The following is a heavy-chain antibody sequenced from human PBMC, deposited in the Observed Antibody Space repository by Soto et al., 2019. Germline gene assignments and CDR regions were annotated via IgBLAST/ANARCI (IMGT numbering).Heavy chain of an antibody. V-gene: IGHV4-59*08. CDR2: AHHSGTT. CDR1: GDSISSDY. J-gene: IGHJ4*01. Sequence: QVQLQQSGPGLVKPSETLSLTCTVSGDSISSDYWSWIRQPPGQGLEWIGYAHHSGTTHYNPSLQSRVTISLDTSKNRVSLNLNSVTPIDTAVYYCGRGSPVVNYWGHGTLVTVSP. D-gene: IGHD3-10*01. CDR3: GRGSPVVNY.